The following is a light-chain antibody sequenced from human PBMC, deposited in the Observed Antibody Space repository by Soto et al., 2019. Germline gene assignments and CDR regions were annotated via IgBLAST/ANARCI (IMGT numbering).Light chain of an antibody. J-gene: IGKJ4*01. CDR3: QQRSNWPPGGT. CDR2: DAS. CDR1: QSVSSY. Sequence: EIVLTQSPATLSLSPGERATLSCRASQSVSSYLAWYQQKPGQAPRLLIYDASNRATGIPARFSGSGSGTDFTLTISSLEPEDFAVYYCQQRSNWPPGGTFGGGTKVEI. V-gene: IGKV3-11*01.